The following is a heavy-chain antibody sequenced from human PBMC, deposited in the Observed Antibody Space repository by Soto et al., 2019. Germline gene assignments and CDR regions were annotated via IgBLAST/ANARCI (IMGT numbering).Heavy chain of an antibody. V-gene: IGHV1-46*01. CDR1: GYTFTSYY. J-gene: IGHJ5*02. D-gene: IGHD2-15*01. CDR2: INPSGGST. CDR3: ARDDCSGGSCYSSWFDP. Sequence: ASLKVPCKASGYTFTSYYMHWVRQAPGQGLEWMGIINPSGGSTSYAQKFQGRVTMTRDTSTSTVYMELSSLRSEDTAVYYCARDDCSGGSCYSSWFDPWGQGTLVTVSS.